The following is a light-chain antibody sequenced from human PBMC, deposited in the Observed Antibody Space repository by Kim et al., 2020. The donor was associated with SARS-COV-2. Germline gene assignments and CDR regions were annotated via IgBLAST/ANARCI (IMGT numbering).Light chain of an antibody. J-gene: IGKJ1*01. V-gene: IGKV1-5*01. CDR3: QQYNSVSRT. CDR2: DAS. CDR1: QTISSW. Sequence: GDRGTSTGRASQTISSWLAWYQQRPGKGPKLLIYDASSLEGGVPSRFSGSGSGTEFTLTISSLQPDDFATYYCQQYNSVSRTFGQGTKVDIK.